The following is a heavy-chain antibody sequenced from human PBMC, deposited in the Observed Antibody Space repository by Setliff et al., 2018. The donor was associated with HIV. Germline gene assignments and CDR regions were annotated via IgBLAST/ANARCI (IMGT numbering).Heavy chain of an antibody. V-gene: IGHV3-74*03. CDR3: ARSFPYYYESSGLYAMDV. D-gene: IGHD3-22*01. CDR2: INSDGTST. Sequence: GGSLRLSCAASGFTFSPYWMHWVRQAPGKGLVWVSRINSDGTSTTYADSVKGRFTISRDNAKNSLYLQMNSLRAEDTAIYFCARSFPYYYESSGLYAMDVWGQGTTVTVSS. J-gene: IGHJ6*02. CDR1: GFTFSPYW.